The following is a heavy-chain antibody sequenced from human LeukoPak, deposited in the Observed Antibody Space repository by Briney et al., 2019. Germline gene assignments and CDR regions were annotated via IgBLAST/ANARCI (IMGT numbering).Heavy chain of an antibody. V-gene: IGHV4-39*07. D-gene: IGHD2-2*02. CDR2: IYYSGST. CDR3: ARAGYCSSTSCYTTPWAFDI. J-gene: IGHJ3*02. CDR1: GGSISSSSYY. Sequence: PSETLSLTCTVSGGSISSSSYYWGWIRQPPGKGLEWIGSIYYSGSTYYNPSLKSRDTISVDTSKNQFSLKLSSVTAADTAVYYCARAGYCSSTSCYTTPWAFDIWGQGTMVTVSS.